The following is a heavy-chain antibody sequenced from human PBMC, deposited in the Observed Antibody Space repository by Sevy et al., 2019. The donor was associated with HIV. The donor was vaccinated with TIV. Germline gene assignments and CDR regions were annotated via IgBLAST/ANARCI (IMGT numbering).Heavy chain of an antibody. CDR1: GYSISSGYY. J-gene: IGHJ4*02. CDR2: IYHSGST. CDR3: ARVGSDWELDY. V-gene: IGHV4-38-2*01. D-gene: IGHD1-26*01. Sequence: SETLSLTCAVSGYSISSGYYWGWIRQPPGKGLEWIGSIYHSGSTYYNPSLKSRVTISVDTSKNQFSLKLSSVTAADTAVYYCARVGSDWELDYWGQGTLVTVSS.